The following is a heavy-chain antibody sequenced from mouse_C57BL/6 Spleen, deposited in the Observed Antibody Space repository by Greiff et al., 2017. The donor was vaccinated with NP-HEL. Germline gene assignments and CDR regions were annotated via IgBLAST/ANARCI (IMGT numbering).Heavy chain of an antibody. Sequence: EVQLQQSGPELVKPGDSVKISCKASGYSFTGYFMNWVMQSHGKSLEWIGRINPYNGDTFYNQKFKGKATLTVDKSSSTAHMELRSLTSEDSAVYYCARNYYGSSYFYWYFDVWGTGTTVTVSS. CDR3: ARNYYGSSYFYWYFDV. J-gene: IGHJ1*03. D-gene: IGHD1-1*01. CDR2: INPYNGDT. CDR1: GYSFTGYF. V-gene: IGHV1-20*01.